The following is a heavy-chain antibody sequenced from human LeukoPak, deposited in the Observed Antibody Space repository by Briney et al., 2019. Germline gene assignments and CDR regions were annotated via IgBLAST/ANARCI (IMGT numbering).Heavy chain of an antibody. V-gene: IGHV4-34*01. CDR1: GGSFSGYY. J-gene: IGHJ3*02. Sequence: PSETLSLTCAVYGGSFSGYYWSGLRQPPGKGVEGSGEINHSGSTNYNPSLTRRDTISVDTSKHQFSLKLSSVTAADTAVYYCARGRRGSYGDDAFDTGGQGTMVTVS. CDR2: INHSGST. CDR3: ARGRRGSYGDDAFDT. D-gene: IGHD1-26*01.